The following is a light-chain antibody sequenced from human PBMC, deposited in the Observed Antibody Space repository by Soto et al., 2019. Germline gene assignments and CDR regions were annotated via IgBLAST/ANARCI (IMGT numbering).Light chain of an antibody. CDR2: DAS. V-gene: IGKV3-11*01. CDR1: QSVSSY. Sequence: EIVLTQSPAILSLSPGERATLSSRASQSVSSYLAWYQQKPGQAPRLLIYDASNRATGIPARFSGSGSGTDFTLTISSLEPEDFAVYYCQQRSNWLTFGGGTKV. CDR3: QQRSNWLT. J-gene: IGKJ4*01.